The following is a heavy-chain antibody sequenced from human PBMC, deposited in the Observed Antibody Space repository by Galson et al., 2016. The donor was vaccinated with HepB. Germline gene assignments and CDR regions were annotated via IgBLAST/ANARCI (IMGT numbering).Heavy chain of an antibody. J-gene: IGHJ2*01. CDR1: GFTFSSSA. Sequence: SLRLSCAASGFTFSSSAMHWVRQAPGRGLEWVAVISYDGSNKYYADSVKGRFTISRDNSKNTLYLQMNSLRADDTAVYFCAKDQTTYDPGWYFDIWGRGTLVTVSS. D-gene: IGHD3-3*01. V-gene: IGHV3-30-3*01. CDR3: AKDQTTYDPGWYFDI. CDR2: ISYDGSNK.